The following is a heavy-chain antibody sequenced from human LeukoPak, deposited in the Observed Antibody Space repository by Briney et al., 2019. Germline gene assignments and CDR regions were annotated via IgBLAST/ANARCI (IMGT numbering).Heavy chain of an antibody. J-gene: IGHJ6*02. D-gene: IGHD1-26*01. CDR1: GGSISSYY. V-gene: IGHV4-34*01. CDR2: INHSGST. Sequence: PSETLSLTCTVSGGSISSYYWSWIRQPPGKGLEWIGEINHSGSTNYNPSLKSRVTISVDTSKNQFSLKLSSVTAADTAVYYCARDRHSGSYPYYYYGMDVWGQGTTVTVSS. CDR3: ARDRHSGSYPYYYYGMDV.